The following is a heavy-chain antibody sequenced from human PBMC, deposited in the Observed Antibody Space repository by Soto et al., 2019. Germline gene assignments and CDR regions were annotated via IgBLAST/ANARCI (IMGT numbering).Heavy chain of an antibody. CDR3: ARDPNRWVGIQSDNYYWYGMDV. Sequence: QVQLVESGGGVVQPGRSLRLSCAASGFTFSSYGMHWVRQAPGKGLEWVAVIWYDGSNKYYADSVKGRFTISRDNYKTTLYLQMNSLRAEDTAVYYCARDPNRWVGIQSDNYYWYGMDVWGQGTTVTVSS. CDR1: GFTFSSYG. V-gene: IGHV3-33*01. J-gene: IGHJ6*02. CDR2: IWYDGSNK. D-gene: IGHD6-13*01.